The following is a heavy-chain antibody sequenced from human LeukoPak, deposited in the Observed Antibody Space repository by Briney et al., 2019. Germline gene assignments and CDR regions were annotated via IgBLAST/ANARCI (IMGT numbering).Heavy chain of an antibody. Sequence: GGSLRLSCAASGFTFSSYAMSWVRQAPDRGLQWVSSISGSGGITHYADSVKGRFTISRDNSKNTLYLQMNSLRAEDTAVYYCARDTIWFGSSVDYWGQGTLVTVSS. CDR2: ISGSGGIT. D-gene: IGHD3-10*01. CDR1: GFTFSSYA. J-gene: IGHJ4*02. V-gene: IGHV3-23*01. CDR3: ARDTIWFGSSVDY.